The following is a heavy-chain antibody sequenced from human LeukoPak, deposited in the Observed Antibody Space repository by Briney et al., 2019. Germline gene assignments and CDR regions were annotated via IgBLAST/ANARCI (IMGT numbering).Heavy chain of an antibody. D-gene: IGHD6-19*01. Sequence: GGSLRLSCAASGFTFSSYGMHWVRQAPGKGLEWVAVIWYDGSNKYYADSVKGRFTISRDNSKNTLYLQMNSLRAEDTAVYSCARSRRLAVAGSRPGYWGQGTLVTVSS. CDR3: ARSRRLAVAGSRPGY. CDR1: GFTFSSYG. J-gene: IGHJ4*02. V-gene: IGHV3-33*01. CDR2: IWYDGSNK.